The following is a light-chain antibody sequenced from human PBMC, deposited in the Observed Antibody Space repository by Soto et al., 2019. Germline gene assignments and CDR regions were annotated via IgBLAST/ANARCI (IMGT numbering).Light chain of an antibody. CDR1: SSNIGSNT. V-gene: IGLV1-44*01. J-gene: IGLJ1*01. CDR2: SNN. CDR3: AAWDDSLGGYV. Sequence: CVLTQPPSPSGTPGQTVTISCSGSSSNIGSNTVNWYQHLPGTAPKLLIYSNNRRPSGVPDRFAGAKAGTAASLAISGLHSEDEAEYYCAAWDDSLGGYVYGSGTKVTV.